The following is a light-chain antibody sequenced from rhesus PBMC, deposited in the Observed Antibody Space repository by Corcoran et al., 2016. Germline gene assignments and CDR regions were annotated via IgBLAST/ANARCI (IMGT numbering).Light chain of an antibody. Sequence: DIQMTQSPSSLSTSVGDRVTITCRASQGISDYLNWYQQKPGKAPKRLIYAASSLESGVPSRFSGSGSGTDFTLPISGLQPEDSAAYYCLQAYSTPWTFGQGTKVEIK. V-gene: IGKV1-36*02. CDR3: LQAYSTPWT. CDR1: QGISDY. J-gene: IGKJ1*01. CDR2: AAS.